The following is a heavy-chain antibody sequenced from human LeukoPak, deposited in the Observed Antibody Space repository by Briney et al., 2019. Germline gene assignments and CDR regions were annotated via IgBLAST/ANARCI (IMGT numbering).Heavy chain of an antibody. D-gene: IGHD1-1*01. CDR3: AKKVGSGGTTLNDY. CDR2: ISAGGGST. J-gene: IGHJ4*02. Sequence: GGSLRLSCAASGFTFDDYAMHWVRQAPGKGLEWVSSISAGGGSTYYADSVKGRFTIYRDNSKNTLDLQMNSLRAEDTAVYYCAKKVGSGGTTLNDYWGQGTLVTVSS. CDR1: GFTFDDYA. V-gene: IGHV3-23*01.